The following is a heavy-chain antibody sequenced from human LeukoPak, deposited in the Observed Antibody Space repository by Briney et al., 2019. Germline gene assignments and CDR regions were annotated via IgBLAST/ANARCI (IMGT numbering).Heavy chain of an antibody. CDR1: VYTFSTYD. J-gene: IGHJ4*02. CDR2: MNPNSGNT. V-gene: IGHV1-8*01. Sequence: ASVKVSCKASVYTFSTYDINWVRQATGQGLEWLGWMNPNSGNTGYAQKFQGRVTMTRNISITTAYMELSNLRSEDTAVYYCARVAGNCGGDCYRLLYWGQGTLVTVSS. CDR3: ARVAGNCGGDCYRLLY. D-gene: IGHD2-21*01.